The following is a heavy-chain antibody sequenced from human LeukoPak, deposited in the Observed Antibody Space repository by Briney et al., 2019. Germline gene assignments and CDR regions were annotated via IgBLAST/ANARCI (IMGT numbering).Heavy chain of an antibody. D-gene: IGHD3-22*01. Sequence: GGSLRLSCAASGFTFSSYWMSWVRQAPGKGLEWVANIKQDGSEKYYVDSVKGRFTISRDNAKNSLYLQMNSLRAEDTAVYYCARGDYYDSSGNFIDAFDIWGQGTMVTVSS. CDR1: GFTFSSYW. CDR2: IKQDGSEK. V-gene: IGHV3-7*01. CDR3: ARGDYYDSSGNFIDAFDI. J-gene: IGHJ3*02.